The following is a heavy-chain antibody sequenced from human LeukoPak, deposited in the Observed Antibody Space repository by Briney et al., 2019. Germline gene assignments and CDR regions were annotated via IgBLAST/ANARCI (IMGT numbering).Heavy chain of an antibody. CDR1: GFTFSSYA. D-gene: IGHD3-10*01. CDR3: ETDAGIIATTKFDY. Sequence: TGGSLRLSCAASGFTFSSYAMSWVRQTPGQGLEWVSAIRGSGAATYYADSVKGRFTISRDNSKNTLYLQMNSLRAGDMAVYYCETDAGIIATTKFDYWGQGTLVTVSS. V-gene: IGHV3-23*01. J-gene: IGHJ4*02. CDR2: IRGSGAAT.